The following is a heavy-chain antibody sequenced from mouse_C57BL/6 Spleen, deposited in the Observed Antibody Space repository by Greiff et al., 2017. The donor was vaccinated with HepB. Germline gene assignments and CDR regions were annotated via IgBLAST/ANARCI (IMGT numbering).Heavy chain of an antibody. CDR1: GYTFTSYW. D-gene: IGHD3-3*01. V-gene: IGHV1-50*01. J-gene: IGHJ2*01. Sequence: QVQLKQPGAELVKPGASVKLSCKASGYTFTSYWMQWVKQRPGQGLEWIGEIDPSDSYTNYNQKFKGKATLTVDTSSSTAYMQLSSLTSEDSAVYYCARGEGPDYWGQGTTLTVSS. CDR3: ARGEGPDY. CDR2: IDPSDSYT.